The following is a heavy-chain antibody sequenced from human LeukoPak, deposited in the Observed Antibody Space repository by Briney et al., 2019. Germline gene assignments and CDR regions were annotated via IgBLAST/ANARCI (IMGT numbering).Heavy chain of an antibody. Sequence: HPGGSLRLSCAASGFTFSSYGMHWVRQAPGKGVEWVAVISYDGSNKYYADSVKGRFTISRDNSKNTLYLQMNSLRAEDTAVYYCAKGRPYYYFDYWGQGTLVTVSS. CDR3: AKGRPYYYFDY. CDR2: ISYDGSNK. CDR1: GFTFSSYG. J-gene: IGHJ4*02. D-gene: IGHD2-21*01. V-gene: IGHV3-30*18.